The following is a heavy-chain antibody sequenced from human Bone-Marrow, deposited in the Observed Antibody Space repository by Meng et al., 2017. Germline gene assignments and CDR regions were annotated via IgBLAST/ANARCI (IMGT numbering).Heavy chain of an antibody. V-gene: IGHV1-2*06. J-gene: IGHJ4*02. CDR2: IDPKNGDT. CDR3: ARDEDISAAGKLFGDY. D-gene: IGHD6-13*01. Sequence: QVWLVQSGAEVKKPGASVKGSCTPSGDNFPDYYIHWVRQAPGQGLEWMGRIDPKNGDTHYAQKFQGRVTMTGDTSISTAYMDLSGLRSDDTAVYYCARDEDISAAGKLFGDYWGQGTLVTVSS. CDR1: GDNFPDYY.